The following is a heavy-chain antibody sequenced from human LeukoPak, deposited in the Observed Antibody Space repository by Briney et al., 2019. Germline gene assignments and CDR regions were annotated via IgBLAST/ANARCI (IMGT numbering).Heavy chain of an antibody. CDR3: VKPGLYGGYVYFDY. J-gene: IGHJ4*02. CDR1: GFTFSSYW. D-gene: IGHD5-12*01. Sequence: GGSLRLSCAASGFTFSSYWMSWVRQAPGKGLEWVANIKQDGSEKYYVDSVKGRFTISRDNSKNTLYLQMSSLRAEDTAVYYCVKPGLYGGYVYFDYGGQGTLFTVSS. CDR2: IKQDGSEK. V-gene: IGHV3-7*01.